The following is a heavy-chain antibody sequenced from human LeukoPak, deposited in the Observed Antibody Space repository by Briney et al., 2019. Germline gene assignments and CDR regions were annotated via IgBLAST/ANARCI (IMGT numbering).Heavy chain of an antibody. CDR2: IIPIFGTA. D-gene: IGHD2-2*01. V-gene: IGHV1-69*05. Sequence: SVKVSCKASGGTFSSYAISWVRQAPGQGLEWMGGIIPIFGTANYAQKFQGRVTITTDESTSTAYMELSSLRSEDTAVYYCARRSTSPQGWFDPWGQGTRVTVSS. CDR3: ARRSTSPQGWFDP. CDR1: GGTFSSYA. J-gene: IGHJ5*02.